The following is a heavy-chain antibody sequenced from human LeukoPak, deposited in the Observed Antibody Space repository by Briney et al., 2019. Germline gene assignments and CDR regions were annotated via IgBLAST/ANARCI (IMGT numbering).Heavy chain of an antibody. Sequence: PSETLSLTCTVSGGSISSGGYYWSWIRQHRGKGLEWIGYIYYSGSTYYNPSLKSRVTISVDTSKNQFSLKLGSVTAADTAVYYCARGGCSGGSCYSETYNWFDPWGQGTLVTVSS. CDR2: IYYSGST. J-gene: IGHJ5*02. D-gene: IGHD2-15*01. V-gene: IGHV4-31*03. CDR3: ARGGCSGGSCYSETYNWFDP. CDR1: GGSISSGGYY.